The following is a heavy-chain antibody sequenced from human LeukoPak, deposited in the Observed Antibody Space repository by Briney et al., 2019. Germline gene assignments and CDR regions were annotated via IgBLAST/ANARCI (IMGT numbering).Heavy chain of an antibody. D-gene: IGHD6-13*01. J-gene: IGHJ5*02. CDR3: ARGSSSWYGSWFDP. V-gene: IGHV4-39*01. Sequence: SETQSLTFTVSGGSTSSNYYWGWIRQPPGKDLEWIGSIYYSGSTYYNPSLKSRVTISVDTSKNQFSLKLSSVTAADTAVYYCARGSSSWYGSWFDPWGQGTLVTVSS. CDR1: GGSTSSNYY. CDR2: IYYSGST.